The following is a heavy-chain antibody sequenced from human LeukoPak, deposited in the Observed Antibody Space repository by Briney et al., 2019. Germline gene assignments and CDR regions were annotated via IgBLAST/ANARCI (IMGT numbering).Heavy chain of an antibody. J-gene: IGHJ4*02. Sequence: ETLSLTCAVSGGSISSSNWWSWVRQPPGKGLEWVSAISGSGGSTYYADSVKGRFTISRDNSKNTLYLQMNSLRAEDTAVYYCAKDRGKPVGYYYGSGSEYWGQGTLVTVSS. D-gene: IGHD3-10*01. CDR3: AKDRGKPVGYYYGSGSEY. CDR2: ISGSGGST. V-gene: IGHV3-23*01. CDR1: GGSISSSN.